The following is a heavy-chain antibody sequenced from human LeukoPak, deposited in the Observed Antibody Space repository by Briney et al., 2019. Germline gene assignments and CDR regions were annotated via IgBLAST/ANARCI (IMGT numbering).Heavy chain of an antibody. CDR2: FDPEDGET. J-gene: IGHJ6*03. CDR3: ARSISLRRGVGYYYYYMDV. Sequence: GASVKVSCKVSGYTLTELSMHWVRQAPGKGLEWMGGFDPEDGETIYAQKFQGRVTMTTDSSTSTAFMELRRLRSDDTAVYYCARSISLRRGVGYYYYYMDVWGKGTTVNV. D-gene: IGHD5/OR15-5a*01. CDR1: GYTLTELS. V-gene: IGHV1-24*01.